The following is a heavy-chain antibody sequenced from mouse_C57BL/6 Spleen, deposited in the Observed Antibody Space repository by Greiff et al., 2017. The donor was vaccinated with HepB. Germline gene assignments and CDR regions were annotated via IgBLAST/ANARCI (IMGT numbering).Heavy chain of an antibody. CDR2: ISSGSSTI. V-gene: IGHV5-17*01. D-gene: IGHD3-1*01. CDR1: GFTFSDYG. J-gene: IGHJ4*01. CDR3: ARTAHYYAMDY. Sequence: EVKLVESGGGLVKPGGSLKLSCAASGFTFSDYGMHWVRQAPEKGLEWVAYISSGSSTIYYADTVKGRFTISRDNAKNTLFLQMTSLRSEDTAMYYCARTAHYYAMDYWGQGTSVTVSS.